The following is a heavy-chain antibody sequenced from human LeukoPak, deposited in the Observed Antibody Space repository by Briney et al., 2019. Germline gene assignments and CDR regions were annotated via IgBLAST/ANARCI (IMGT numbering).Heavy chain of an antibody. CDR3: ASATAENDY. V-gene: IGHV1-2*02. CDR2: INPKSGGT. Sequence: ASVKVSCKASGYTFTGCYMHYVRQAPGQGLEWMGWINPKSGGTNYLQKFQGRVTMTRDTSISTAYMELSRLRSDDTAVYYSASATAENDYWGQGTLVTVSS. CDR1: GYTFTGCY. J-gene: IGHJ4*02.